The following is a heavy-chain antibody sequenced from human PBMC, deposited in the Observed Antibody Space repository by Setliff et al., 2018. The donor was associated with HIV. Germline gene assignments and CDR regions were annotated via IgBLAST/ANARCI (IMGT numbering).Heavy chain of an antibody. J-gene: IGHJ6*02. CDR1: GGSINNYH. CDR2: IYTNGGT. Sequence: TSETLSLTCTVSGGSINNYHWSWIRQPPGKGLEYIGYIYTNGGTNYNPSLKSRVTISVDTSKNQFSLRLSSVTAADTAVYYCARDKRASFDGLDAWGQGTTVTVSS. CDR3: ARDKRASFDGLDA. V-gene: IGHV4-59*01.